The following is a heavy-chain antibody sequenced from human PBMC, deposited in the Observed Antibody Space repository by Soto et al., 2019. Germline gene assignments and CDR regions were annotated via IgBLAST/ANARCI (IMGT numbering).Heavy chain of an antibody. CDR1: GYSFTSYW. J-gene: IGHJ6*02. Sequence: PGESLKISCKGSGYSFTSYWIGWVRQMPGKGLEWMGIIYPGDSDTRYSPSFQGQVTISADKSISTAYLQWSSLKASDTAMYYCASSSDSSSWYFYGMDVWGQGTTVTVS. V-gene: IGHV5-51*01. CDR3: ASSSDSSSWYFYGMDV. CDR2: IYPGDSDT. D-gene: IGHD6-13*01.